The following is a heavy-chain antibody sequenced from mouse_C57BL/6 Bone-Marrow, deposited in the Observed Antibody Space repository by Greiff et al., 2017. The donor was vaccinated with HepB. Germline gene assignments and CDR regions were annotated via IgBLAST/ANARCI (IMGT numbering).Heavy chain of an antibody. CDR2: SHPSDSDT. J-gene: IGHJ3*01. CDR1: GYTFTSYW. D-gene: IGHD2-4*01. Sequence: QVQLQQPGAELVKPGASVKVSCKASGYTFTSYWMHWVKQRPGQGLEWIGRSHPSDSDTNYNQKFKGKATLTVDKSSSTAYMQLSSLTSEDSAVYYCAIGSIYYDYDPWFAYWGQGTLVTVSA. V-gene: IGHV1-74*01. CDR3: AIGSIYYDYDPWFAY.